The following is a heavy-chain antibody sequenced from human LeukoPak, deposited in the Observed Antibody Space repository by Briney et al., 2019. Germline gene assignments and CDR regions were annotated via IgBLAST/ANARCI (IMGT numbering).Heavy chain of an antibody. J-gene: IGHJ4*02. V-gene: IGHV3-21*01. D-gene: IGHD1-26*01. Sequence: GGALRLSRGGPGFTLRSHSMEWGRQGPGEGLEGGSSISSSSYIYYADSVKGRFTISRDNAKNSLYLQMNSLRAEDTAVYYCAREGIVGATRAFDYWGQGTLVTVSS. CDR2: ISSSSYI. CDR1: GFTLRSHS. CDR3: AREGIVGATRAFDY.